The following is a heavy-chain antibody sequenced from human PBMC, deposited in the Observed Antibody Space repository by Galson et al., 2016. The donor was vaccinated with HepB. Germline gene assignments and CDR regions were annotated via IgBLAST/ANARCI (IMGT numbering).Heavy chain of an antibody. CDR3: ARDQKYSGTDFYFAMDV. CDR1: GFTFSDHY. V-gene: IGHV3-30-3*01. CDR2: ISYDGTRK. D-gene: IGHD1-26*01. Sequence: SLRLSCAASGFTFSDHYMDWVRQAPGKGLEWVAVISYDGTRKYYTDSVKGRFTVSRDDSKTTLYLQMNTLRPEDTGVYYCARDQKYSGTDFYFAMDVWGKGATVTVSS. J-gene: IGHJ6*04.